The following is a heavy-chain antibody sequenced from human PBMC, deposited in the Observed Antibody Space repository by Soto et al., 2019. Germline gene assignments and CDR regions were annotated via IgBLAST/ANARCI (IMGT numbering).Heavy chain of an antibody. CDR1: GGTFSSYV. D-gene: IGHD1-26*01. V-gene: IGHV1-69*06. J-gene: IGHJ5*02. CDR2: IIPIFDTA. Sequence: SVKVSCKASGGTFSSYVISWVRQAPGQGLEWMGGIIPIFDTANYAQKFQGRVTITADKSTSTAYMELSSLRSDDTAVYYCARTYNGSYYYWFDPWGQGTLVTVSS. CDR3: ARTYNGSYYYWFDP.